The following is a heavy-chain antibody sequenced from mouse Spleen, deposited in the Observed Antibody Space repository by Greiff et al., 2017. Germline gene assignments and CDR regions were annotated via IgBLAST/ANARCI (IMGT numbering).Heavy chain of an antibody. V-gene: IGHV1-18*01. Sequence: EVHLVESGPELVKPGASVKIPCKASGYTFTDYNMDWVKQSHGKSLEWIGDINPNNGGTIYNQKFKGKATLTVDKSSSTAYMELRSLTSEDTAVYYCARSYGDYVYYYAMDYWGQGTSVTVSS. D-gene: IGHD2-13*01. J-gene: IGHJ4*01. CDR2: INPNNGGT. CDR1: GYTFTDYN. CDR3: ARSYGDYVYYYAMDY.